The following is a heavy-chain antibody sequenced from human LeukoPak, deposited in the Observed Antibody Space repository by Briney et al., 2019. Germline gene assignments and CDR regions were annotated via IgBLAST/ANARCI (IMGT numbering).Heavy chain of an antibody. CDR1: GYTFTSYG. J-gene: IGHJ5*02. V-gene: IGHV1-18*01. D-gene: IGHD2-15*01. Sequence: ASVKVSCKASGYTFTSYGISWVRQAPGQGLEWVGWISAYNGNTNYAQKLQGRVTMTTDTSTSTAYKELRSLRSDDTAVYYCARAGKYCSGGSCYSNWFDPWGQGTLVTVSS. CDR3: ARAGKYCSGGSCYSNWFDP. CDR2: ISAYNGNT.